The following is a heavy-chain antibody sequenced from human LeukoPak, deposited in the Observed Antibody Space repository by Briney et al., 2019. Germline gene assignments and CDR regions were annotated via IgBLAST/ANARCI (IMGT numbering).Heavy chain of an antibody. D-gene: IGHD4-17*01. J-gene: IGHJ3*02. CDR1: GYTLTELS. CDR3: ATGHVTTVTTGPAFDI. Sequence: ASVKVSCKVSGYTLTELSMHWVRQAPGKGLEWMGGFDPEDGETIYAQKFQGRVTMTEDASTDTAYMELSSLRSEDTAVYYCATGHVTTVTTGPAFDICGQGTMVTVSS. CDR2: FDPEDGET. V-gene: IGHV1-24*01.